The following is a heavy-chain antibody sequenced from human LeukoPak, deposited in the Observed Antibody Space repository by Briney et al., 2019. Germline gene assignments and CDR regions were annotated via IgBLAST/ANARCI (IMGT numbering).Heavy chain of an antibody. CDR1: GGTFSSYA. D-gene: IGHD2-2*01. CDR3: ARVGAYCTSISCLDY. V-gene: IGHV1-69*13. J-gene: IGHJ4*02. Sequence: GASVKVSCKASGGTFSSYAISWVRQAPGQGLEWMGGIIPIFGTANYAQKFQGRVTITADESTSTAYMELSSLRSEDTAVYYCARVGAYCTSISCLDYWGQGTLVTVSS. CDR2: IIPIFGTA.